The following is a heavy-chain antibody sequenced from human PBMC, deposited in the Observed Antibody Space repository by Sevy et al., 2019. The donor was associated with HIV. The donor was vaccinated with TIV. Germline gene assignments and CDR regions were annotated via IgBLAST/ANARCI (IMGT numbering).Heavy chain of an antibody. CDR3: ARGVYYYDSSAYFAFDI. V-gene: IGHV3-7*01. CDR2: IKQDGSEK. D-gene: IGHD3-22*01. CDR1: GFTFSSYW. J-gene: IGHJ3*02. Sequence: GGSLRLSCAASGFTFSSYWMNWVRQAPGKGLEWVANIKQDGSEKYYVYSVKGRFTISRDNAKNSLYLQMNSLRAEDTAVYYCARGVYYYDSSAYFAFDIWGRGTMVTVSS.